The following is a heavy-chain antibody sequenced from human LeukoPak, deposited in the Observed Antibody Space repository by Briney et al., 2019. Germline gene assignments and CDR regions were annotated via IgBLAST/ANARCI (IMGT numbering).Heavy chain of an antibody. CDR2: IYYSGST. J-gene: IGHJ4*02. Sequence: SETLSLTCTVSGGSISSSPYYWGWIRQSPGKGLEWIASIYYSGSTYHNPSLKSRFSISVDTSKNQFFLRLSSLTAADTAVYYCVRHISSEWFPYYFDFWGQGTLVTVSS. D-gene: IGHD3-3*01. V-gene: IGHV4-39*01. CDR1: GGSISSSPYY. CDR3: VRHISSEWFPYYFDF.